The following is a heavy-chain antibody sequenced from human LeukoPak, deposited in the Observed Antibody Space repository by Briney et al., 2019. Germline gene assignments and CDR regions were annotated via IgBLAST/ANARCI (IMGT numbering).Heavy chain of an antibody. D-gene: IGHD6-19*01. V-gene: IGHV1-2*02. Sequence: ASVKVSCKASGYTFTGYYMHWVRQAPGQGLEWMGWINPNSGGTNYAQKFQGRVTMTRDTSISTAYMELSRLRSDDTAVYYCARMYSSGWYGYMDVWGKGTTVTVSS. CDR1: GYTFTGYY. CDR2: INPNSGGT. CDR3: ARMYSSGWYGYMDV. J-gene: IGHJ6*03.